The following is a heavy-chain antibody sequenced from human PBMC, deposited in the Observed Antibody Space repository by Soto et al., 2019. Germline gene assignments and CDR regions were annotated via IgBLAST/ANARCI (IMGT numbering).Heavy chain of an antibody. D-gene: IGHD3-3*01. V-gene: IGHV3-33*01. Sequence: PGGSLRLSCAASGFTFSSYGMHWVRQAQGKGLEWVAVIWYDGSNKYYADSVKGRFTISRDNSKNTLYLQMDSLRAEDTADYYCARELDPYDFWSGPKSHPLLEHEYWGQGTLVTVSS. CDR3: ARELDPYDFWSGPKSHPLLEHEY. J-gene: IGHJ4*02. CDR1: GFTFSSYG. CDR2: IWYDGSNK.